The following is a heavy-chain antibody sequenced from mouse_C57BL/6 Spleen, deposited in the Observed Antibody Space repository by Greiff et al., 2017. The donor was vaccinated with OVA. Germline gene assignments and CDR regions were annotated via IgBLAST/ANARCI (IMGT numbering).Heavy chain of an antibody. V-gene: IGHV10-1*01. CDR3: VRQDSVFDY. CDR2: IRSKSNNYAT. Sequence: EVKLVESGGGLVQPKGSLKLSCAASGFSFNTYAMNWVRQAPGKGLEWVARIRSKSNNYATYYADSVKDRFTISRDDSESMLYLQMNNLKTEDTAMYYCVRQDSVFDYWGQGTTLTVSS. D-gene: IGHD2-12*01. CDR1: GFSFNTYA. J-gene: IGHJ2*01.